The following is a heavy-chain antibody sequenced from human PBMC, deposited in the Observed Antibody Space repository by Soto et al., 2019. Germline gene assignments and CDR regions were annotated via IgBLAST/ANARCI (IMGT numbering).Heavy chain of an antibody. V-gene: IGHV3-33*01. D-gene: IGHD3-22*01. J-gene: IGHJ6*02. Sequence: QVQLVESGGGVVQPGRSLRLSCAASGFTFSSYGMHWVRQAPGKGLEWVAVIWYDGSNKYYADSVKGRFTISRVNSKNTLYQQTNSLRAEDTAGYYCARGVRSSGYYNPYSTYYYGMDVWGQGTTVTVSS. CDR2: IWYDGSNK. CDR1: GFTFSSYG. CDR3: ARGVRSSGYYNPYSTYYYGMDV.